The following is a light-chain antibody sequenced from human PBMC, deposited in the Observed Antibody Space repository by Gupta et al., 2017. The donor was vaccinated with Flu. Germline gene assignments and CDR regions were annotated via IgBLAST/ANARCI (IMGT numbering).Light chain of an antibody. Sequence: TSSDVGGYNYVSWYQQHPGKAPKLMIYEVGNRPSGVSNRFSGSKSGNTASLTISGLQAEDEADYYCSSYTSSSTLVFGGGTKLTVL. CDR1: SSDVGGYNY. V-gene: IGLV2-14*01. CDR3: SSYTSSSTLV. J-gene: IGLJ2*01. CDR2: EVG.